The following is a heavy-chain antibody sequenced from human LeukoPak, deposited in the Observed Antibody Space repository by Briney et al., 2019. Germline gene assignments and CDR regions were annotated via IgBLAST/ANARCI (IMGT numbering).Heavy chain of an antibody. CDR3: ARGPEGPATVTTYWFDP. J-gene: IGHJ5*02. CDR2: IYYSGST. Sequence: PSETLSLTCTVSGGSISSSYWSWIRQPPGKGLEWIGYIYYSGSTNYNPSLKSRVTISVDTSKNQFSLKLSSVTAADTAVYYCARGPEGPATVTTYWFDPWGQGTLVTVSS. CDR1: GGSISSSY. D-gene: IGHD4-17*01. V-gene: IGHV4-59*12.